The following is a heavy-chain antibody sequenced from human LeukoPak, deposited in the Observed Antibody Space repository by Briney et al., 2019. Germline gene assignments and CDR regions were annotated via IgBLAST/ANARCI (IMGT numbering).Heavy chain of an antibody. J-gene: IGHJ4*02. D-gene: IGHD3-10*01. V-gene: IGHV1-18*01. CDR3: ATNLWFGELLFYFHY. CDR1: GGTFSSYA. Sequence: ASVKVSCKASGGTFSSYAISWVRQAPGQGLEWMGWISAYNGNTNYAQKLQGRVTMTTDTSTSTAYMELRSLRSDDTAVYYCATNLWFGELLFYFHYWGQGTLVTVSS. CDR2: ISAYNGNT.